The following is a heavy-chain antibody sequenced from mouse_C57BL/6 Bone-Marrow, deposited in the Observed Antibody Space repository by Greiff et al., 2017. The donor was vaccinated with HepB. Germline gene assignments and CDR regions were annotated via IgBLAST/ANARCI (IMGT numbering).Heavy chain of an antibody. V-gene: IGHV1-7*01. CDR3: ARWGVLRALYFDY. J-gene: IGHJ2*01. CDR1: GYTFTSYW. CDR2: INPSSGYT. Sequence: VQLQQSGAELAKPGASVKLSCKASGYTFTSYWMHWVKQRPGQGLEWVGYINPSSGYTKYNQKFKDKATLTADKSSSTAYMQLSSLTYEDSAVYYCARWGVLRALYFDYWGQGTTLTVSS. D-gene: IGHD1-1*01.